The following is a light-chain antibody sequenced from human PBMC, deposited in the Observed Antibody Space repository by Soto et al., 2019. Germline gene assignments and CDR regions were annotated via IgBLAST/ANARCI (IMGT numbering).Light chain of an antibody. CDR3: QQFNTSPLT. CDR2: AAS. CDR1: QGINDY. V-gene: IGKV1-9*01. J-gene: IGKJ4*01. Sequence: DIQLTQSPSFLSASVGDRVTITCRASQGINDYLAWYQQKPGKAPKLLIYAASTLQSEVPSRFSGSASGTEFTLTISSLQPEDCETCYCQQFNTSPLTFGGGTKVEV.